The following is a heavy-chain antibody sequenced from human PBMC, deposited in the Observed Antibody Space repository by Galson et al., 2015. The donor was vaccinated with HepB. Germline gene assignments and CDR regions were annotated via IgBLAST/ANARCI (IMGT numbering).Heavy chain of an antibody. CDR2: ISTNSNYI. CDR3: ARIYSGYDFDY. Sequence: SLRLSCAASGFTFSDHNINWVRQAPGKGLEWVSSISTNSNYIYYADSVKGRFTISRDNAKNSLYLQMNGLRAEDTAVYYCARIYSGYDFDYWGQGTLVTVSS. CDR1: GFTFSDHN. V-gene: IGHV3-21*01. D-gene: IGHD5-12*01. J-gene: IGHJ4*02.